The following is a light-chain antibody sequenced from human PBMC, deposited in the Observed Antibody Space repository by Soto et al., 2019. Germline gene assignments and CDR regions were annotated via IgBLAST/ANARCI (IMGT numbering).Light chain of an antibody. J-gene: IGKJ5*01. CDR3: QQYENLPT. CDR2: DAS. V-gene: IGKV1-33*01. Sequence: DIQMTQSPSSLSASVGARVTITCQARQNINNYLNWYPQKPGRAPKLLIYDASNLEAGVPSRFRGSGSGTDFTFTISRLQPEDIATYYCQQYENLPTFGQGTRLEI. CDR1: QNINNY.